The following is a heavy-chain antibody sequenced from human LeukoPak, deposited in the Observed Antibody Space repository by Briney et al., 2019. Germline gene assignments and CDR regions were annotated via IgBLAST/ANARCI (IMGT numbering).Heavy chain of an antibody. CDR1: GGSISSGDYY. CDR3: ARHGGYSYGPDY. Sequence: PSQTLSLTCTVSGGSISSGDYYWSWIRQPPGKGLEWIGYIYYSGSTNYNPSLKSRVTISVDTSKNQFSLKLSSVTAADTAVYYCARHGGYSYGPDYWGQGTLVTVSS. CDR2: IYYSGST. J-gene: IGHJ4*02. D-gene: IGHD5-18*01. V-gene: IGHV4-30-4*01.